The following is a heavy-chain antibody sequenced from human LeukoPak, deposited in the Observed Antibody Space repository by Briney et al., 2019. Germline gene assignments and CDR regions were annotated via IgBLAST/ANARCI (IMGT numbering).Heavy chain of an antibody. CDR1: GGSFSGYY. J-gene: IGHJ4*02. CDR3: ARTQPEMATIG. V-gene: IGHV4-34*01. CDR2: INHSGST. D-gene: IGHD5-24*01. Sequence: SETLSLTCAVYGGSFSGYYWSWIRQPPGKGLEWIGEINHSGSTNYNPSLKSRVTISVDTSKNQFSLKLSSVTAADTAVYYCARTQPEMATIGWGQGTLVTVSS.